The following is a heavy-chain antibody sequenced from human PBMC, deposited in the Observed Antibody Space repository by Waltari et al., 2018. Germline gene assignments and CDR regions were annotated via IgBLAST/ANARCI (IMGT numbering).Heavy chain of an antibody. Sequence: QLQLQESGPGLVKPSETLSLTCSVSGGSIRTRPYSWGWIRQPPGKGLEWIGTTYYTGTAYSNPSLESRLTILVDTSKNQFSLQLDSVTAADTAVYYCARTFGGSGNYKFDNWSQGTLVTVSS. D-gene: IGHD3-10*01. CDR2: TYYTGTA. CDR1: GGSIRTRPYS. CDR3: ARTFGGSGNYKFDN. V-gene: IGHV4-39*01. J-gene: IGHJ4*01.